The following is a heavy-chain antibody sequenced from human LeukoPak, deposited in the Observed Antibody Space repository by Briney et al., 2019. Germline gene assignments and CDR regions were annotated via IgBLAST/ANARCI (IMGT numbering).Heavy chain of an antibody. Sequence: PGGSLRLSCAVFGFTFSNYDMHWVRQAPGKGLEWVAVISYDGSNKYYADSVKGRFTISRDNSKNTLYLQMNSLRAEDTAVYYCARGVAVGQGDYWGQGTLVTVSS. J-gene: IGHJ4*02. V-gene: IGHV3-30*03. D-gene: IGHD6-19*01. CDR3: ARGVAVGQGDY. CDR2: ISYDGSNK. CDR1: GFTFSNYD.